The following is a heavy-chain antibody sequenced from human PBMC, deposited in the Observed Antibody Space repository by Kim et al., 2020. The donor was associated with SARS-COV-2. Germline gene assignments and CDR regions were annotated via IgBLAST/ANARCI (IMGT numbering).Heavy chain of an antibody. CDR1: GFTFTGHA. CDR2: IDGSDGTT. V-gene: IGHV3-23*01. J-gene: IGHJ4*02. Sequence: GGSLRLSCTTSGFTFTGHAMSWVRQAPGKGLEWVPSIDGSDGTTYYVDSVRGRFTISRDDSKNTLYLQMSALRGDDTAVYYCMKGGWGWIWDHWGQGTL. CDR3: MKGGWGWIWDH. D-gene: IGHD2-21*01.